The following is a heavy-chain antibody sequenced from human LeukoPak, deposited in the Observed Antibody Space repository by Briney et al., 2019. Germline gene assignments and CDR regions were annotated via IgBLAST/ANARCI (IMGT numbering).Heavy chain of an antibody. Sequence: GGSLRLSCATSGFIFSSYGMHGVRQAPVKGREGVAFIRYDGSDKYYADSVKRRFTISRDNSKNKVYLQMNSLRAEDTAVYYCAKDSWEVGATSEIDYWGQGTLVTVSS. J-gene: IGHJ4*02. D-gene: IGHD1-26*01. V-gene: IGHV3-30*02. CDR3: AKDSWEVGATSEIDY. CDR2: IRYDGSDK. CDR1: GFIFSSYG.